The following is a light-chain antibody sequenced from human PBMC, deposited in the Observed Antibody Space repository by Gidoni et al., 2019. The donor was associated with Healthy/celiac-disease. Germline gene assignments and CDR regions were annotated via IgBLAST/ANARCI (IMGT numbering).Light chain of an antibody. CDR1: QSMSSY. V-gene: IGKV1-39*01. J-gene: IGKJ1*01. Sequence: DTQMTQSPSSLSASVGDRVTITCRASQSMSSYLNWYQQKPGKAPKLLIYAASSLQSGVPSRFSGSGSGTDFTLTISSLQPEDFATYYCQQSYSTPRTFGQGTKVEIK. CDR2: AAS. CDR3: QQSYSTPRT.